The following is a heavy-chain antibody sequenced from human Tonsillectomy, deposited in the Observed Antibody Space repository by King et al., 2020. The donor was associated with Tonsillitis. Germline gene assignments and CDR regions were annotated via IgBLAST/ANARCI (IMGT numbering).Heavy chain of an antibody. J-gene: IGHJ3*02. CDR3: AKEVGFDLHDAFDI. D-gene: IGHD1-26*01. V-gene: IGHV3-23*04. Sequence: VQLVESGGGLVQPGGSLRLSCAASGFTVNSNAMNWVRQAPGKGLEWVSAISGSGGRTDYADSVKGRFTISRDNSKNTLYLQMSSLRADDTAVYYCAKEVGFDLHDAFDIWGQGTKVTVSS. CDR1: GFTVNSNA. CDR2: ISGSGGRT.